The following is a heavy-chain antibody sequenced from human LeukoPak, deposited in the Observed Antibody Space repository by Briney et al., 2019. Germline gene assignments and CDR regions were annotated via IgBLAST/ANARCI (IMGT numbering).Heavy chain of an antibody. Sequence: SLRLSCAASGFTFSNAWMSWVRQAPGKGLEWVGRINIKVDAGTTDYAPPEKGRFPISRDDSKNTLYLQMHSLKTEDTAVYYCTTDRPTYYYGSGSYSGSWWGQGTLVRVFS. V-gene: IGHV3-15*01. J-gene: IGHJ4*02. CDR2: INIKVDAGTT. D-gene: IGHD3-10*01. CDR1: GFTFSNAW. CDR3: TTDRPTYYYGSGSYSGSW.